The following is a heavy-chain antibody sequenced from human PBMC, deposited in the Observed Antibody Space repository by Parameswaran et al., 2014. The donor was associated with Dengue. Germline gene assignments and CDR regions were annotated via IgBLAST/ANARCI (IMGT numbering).Heavy chain of an antibody. CDR2: INHSGST. Sequence: ASETLSLTCAVYGGSFSGYYWSWIRQPPGKGLEWIGEINHSGSTNYNPSLKSRVTISVDTSKNQFSLKLSSVTAADTAVYYCARTGYSYGTYYYYYGMDVWGQGTTVTVSS. J-gene: IGHJ6*02. V-gene: IGHV4-34*01. D-gene: IGHD5-18*01. CDR3: ARTGYSYGTYYYYYGMDV. CDR1: GGSFSGYY.